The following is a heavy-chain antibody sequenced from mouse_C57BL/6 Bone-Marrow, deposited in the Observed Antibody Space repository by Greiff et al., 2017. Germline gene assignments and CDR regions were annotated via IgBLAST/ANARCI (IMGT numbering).Heavy chain of an antibody. CDR3: ARKDYRSPFAY. J-gene: IGHJ3*01. Sequence: QVQLQQSGPGLVQPSQSLSITCTVSGFSLTSYGVHWVRQSPGEGLEWLGVIWSGGSTDYNAAFISRLSISKDNSKSQVFFKMNSLQANDTAIYYCARKDYRSPFAYWGQGTLVTVSA. CDR1: GFSLTSYG. CDR2: IWSGGST. D-gene: IGHD2-14*01. V-gene: IGHV2-2*02.